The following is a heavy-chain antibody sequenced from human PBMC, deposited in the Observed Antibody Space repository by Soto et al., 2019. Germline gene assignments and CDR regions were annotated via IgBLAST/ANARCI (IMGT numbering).Heavy chain of an antibody. Sequence: ASVKISCKASGYTLTSYAIHWVRQAPGQRLEWMGWINAGNGNTKYSQKFQGRVTITRDTSASTAYMELSTLRSEDTAVYYCARGGLALMDVWGQGTTVTVSS. CDR3: ARGGLALMDV. D-gene: IGHD3-16*01. CDR1: GYTLTSYA. CDR2: INAGNGNT. J-gene: IGHJ6*02. V-gene: IGHV1-3*01.